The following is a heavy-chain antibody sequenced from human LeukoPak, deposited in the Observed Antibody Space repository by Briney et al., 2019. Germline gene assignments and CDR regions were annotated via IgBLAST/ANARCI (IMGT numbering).Heavy chain of an antibody. CDR3: ARDSAGDYDFWSAYYTA. CDR2: INPNSGGT. J-gene: IGHJ4*02. CDR1: GYTFTGYY. Sequence: ASVKVSCKASGYTFTGYYMHWVRQAPGQGLEWMGWINPNSGGTNYAQKFQGRVTMTRDTSISTAYMELSRLRSDDAAVYYCARDSAGDYDFWSAYYTAWGQGTLVTVSS. D-gene: IGHD3-3*01. V-gene: IGHV1-2*02.